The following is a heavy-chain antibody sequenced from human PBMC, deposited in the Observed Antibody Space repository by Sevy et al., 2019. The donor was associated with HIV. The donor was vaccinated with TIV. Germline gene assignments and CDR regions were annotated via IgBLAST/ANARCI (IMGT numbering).Heavy chain of an antibody. V-gene: IGHV3-23*01. Sequence: GGSLRLSCAASGFTFAKYSMSWLRQAPGKGLEWVSTFSFGCGRINYADSVKGRFTISRDGSKNTLYLQMNSLRAEDTATYFCAREGCTQPHDYWGQGTLVTVSS. CDR3: AREGCTQPHDY. J-gene: IGHJ4*02. CDR2: FSFGCGRI. CDR1: GFTFAKYS.